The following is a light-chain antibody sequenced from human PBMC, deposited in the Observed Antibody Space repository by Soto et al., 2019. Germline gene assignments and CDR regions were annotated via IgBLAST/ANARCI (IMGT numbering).Light chain of an antibody. CDR2: DVS. Sequence: QSALTKPASVSGSPGQSITISCTGTSSDVGGYNYVSWYQQHPGKAPKLMIYDVSNWPSGVSNRFSGSKSGNTASLAISGLQAEDEADYYCSSYTSSSTRGVVFGGGTKLTV. J-gene: IGLJ2*01. CDR3: SSYTSSSTRGVV. CDR1: SSDVGGYNY. V-gene: IGLV2-14*01.